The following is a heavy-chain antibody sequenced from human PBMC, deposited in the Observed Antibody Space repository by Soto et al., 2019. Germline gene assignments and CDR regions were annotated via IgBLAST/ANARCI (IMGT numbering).Heavy chain of an antibody. CDR2: IYWDDSK. CDR1: GFSLSTSGVG. CDR3: AHKGPEDWPLDY. J-gene: IGHJ4*02. D-gene: IGHD3-9*01. Sequence: QITLKESGPTLVRPTQTLTLTCAFSGFSLSTSGVGVGWIRQPPGKALEWLAVIYWDDSKHYSPSLRSRLTITNDTSKNQVVLTMTNMDPMDRGTYFCAHKGPEDWPLDYWGQGPLVTVSS. V-gene: IGHV2-5*02.